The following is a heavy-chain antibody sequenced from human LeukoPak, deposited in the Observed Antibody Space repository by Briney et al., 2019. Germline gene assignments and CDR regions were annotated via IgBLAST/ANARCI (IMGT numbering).Heavy chain of an antibody. CDR2: INWNGRSI. CDR1: RFTFDEYG. J-gene: IGHJ3*01. D-gene: IGHD1-20*01. CDR3: ARAYGKWNDVYFYAFDL. Sequence: GGSRRLSCAASRFTFDEYGMSWVRQTAGKGLEWVSGINWNGRSIVYADSAKGRFTVSRDNAKSSLYLQMNSLRAEDTALYYCARAYGKWNDVYFYAFDLWGQGTMVTVSS. V-gene: IGHV3-20*04.